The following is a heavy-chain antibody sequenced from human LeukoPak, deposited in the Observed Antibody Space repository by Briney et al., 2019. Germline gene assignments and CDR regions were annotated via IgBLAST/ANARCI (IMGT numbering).Heavy chain of an antibody. CDR1: GGSFSGYY. CDR3: ARFYYDSSGYYYVAY. Sequence: SETLSLTCAVYGGSFSGYYWSWIRQPPGKGLEWIREINHSGSTNYNPSLKSRVTISVDTSKNQFSLKLSSVTAADTAVYYCARFYYDSSGYYYVAYWGQGTLVTVSS. D-gene: IGHD3-22*01. J-gene: IGHJ4*02. CDR2: INHSGST. V-gene: IGHV4-34*01.